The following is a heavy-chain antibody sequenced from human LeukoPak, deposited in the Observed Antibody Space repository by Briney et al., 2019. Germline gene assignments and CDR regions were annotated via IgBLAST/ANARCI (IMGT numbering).Heavy chain of an antibody. CDR2: TIPLFGTT. V-gene: IGHV1-69*05. J-gene: IGHJ4*02. D-gene: IGHD4-17*01. Sequence: ASVKVSCKASGYTFTSYGINWVRQAPGQGLEWMGRTIPLFGTTNYAQKFQGRVTITTDESTSTAYMELSSLRSEDTAVYYCAGTFYGDYQNADQSVYSVNYWGQGTLVAVSS. CDR3: AGTFYGDYQNADQSVYSVNY. CDR1: GYTFTSYG.